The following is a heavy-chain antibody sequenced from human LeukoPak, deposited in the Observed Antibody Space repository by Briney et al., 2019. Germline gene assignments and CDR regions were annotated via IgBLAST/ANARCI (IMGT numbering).Heavy chain of an antibody. V-gene: IGHV1-69*08. CDR3: ARGITVVRGVIKGGMDV. Sequence: ASVKVCCKASGYTFTSYYMHWVRQAPGQGLEWMGRIIPIVGTANYAQKFQGRVTITADKSTATVYMELSNLRSGDTAVYYCARGITVVRGVIKGGMDVWGQGTTVTVSS. CDR2: IIPIVGTA. CDR1: GYTFTSYY. D-gene: IGHD3-10*01. J-gene: IGHJ6*02.